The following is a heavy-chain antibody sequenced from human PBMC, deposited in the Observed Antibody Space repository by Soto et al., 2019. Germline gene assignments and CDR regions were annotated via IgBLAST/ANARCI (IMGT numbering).Heavy chain of an antibody. CDR1: GFSLSSTRVA. D-gene: IGHD6-19*01. J-gene: IGHJ4*02. V-gene: IGHV2-5*02. CDR2: IYWDVDK. Sequence: QITLKESGPTLVKPTQTLTLTCTFSGFSLSSTRVAVGWIRQPPGKALEWLALIYWDVDKRYSPFLKSRLTITKDTSKNQLVLTMTNMDPVDTATYYCAHSVVAGLGYYFDYWGQGTLVTVSS. CDR3: AHSVVAGLGYYFDY.